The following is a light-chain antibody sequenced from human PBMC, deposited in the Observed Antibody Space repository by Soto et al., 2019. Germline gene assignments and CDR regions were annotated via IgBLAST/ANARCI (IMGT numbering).Light chain of an antibody. V-gene: IGKV1-39*01. CDR3: QQTYNLPFT. Sequence: DIQMTQSPSSLSTSVGDRVTITCRASQSISSYLSWYQQKPGRAPKLLIYTASSLQSGVPPRFSGSGSGTDFTLTISSLQPEDFATYYCQQTYNLPFTFGPGTTVDIK. J-gene: IGKJ3*01. CDR1: QSISSY. CDR2: TAS.